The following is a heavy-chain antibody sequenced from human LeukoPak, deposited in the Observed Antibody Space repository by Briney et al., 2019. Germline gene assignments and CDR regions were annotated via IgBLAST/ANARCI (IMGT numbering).Heavy chain of an antibody. CDR1: GFTFSNAW. D-gene: IGHD1-26*01. Sequence: GSLRPSCAASGFTFSNAWMSWVRQAPGKGLEWVGRIKSKTDGGTTDYAAPVKGRFTISRDDSKNTLYLQMNSLKTEDTAVYYCTSCRIVGAKRSEYWGQGTLVTVSS. CDR2: IKSKTDGGTT. J-gene: IGHJ4*02. CDR3: TSCRIVGAKRSEY. V-gene: IGHV3-15*01.